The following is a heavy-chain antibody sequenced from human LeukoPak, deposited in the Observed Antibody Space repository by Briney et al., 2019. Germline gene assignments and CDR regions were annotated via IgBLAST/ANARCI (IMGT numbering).Heavy chain of an antibody. CDR3: ARAGGSSDY. Sequence: PSETLSLTCTVSGDSISRSIYYWYWVRQPPGKGLEWIGSIFYSGSTYYNPSLKSRVTISVDTSKNQFSLKLSSVTAADTAVYYCARAGGSSDYWGQGTLVTVSS. CDR2: IFYSGST. V-gene: IGHV4-39*07. CDR1: GDSISRSIYY. J-gene: IGHJ4*02. D-gene: IGHD1-26*01.